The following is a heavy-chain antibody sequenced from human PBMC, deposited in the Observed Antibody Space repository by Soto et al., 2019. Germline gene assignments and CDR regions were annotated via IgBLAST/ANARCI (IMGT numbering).Heavy chain of an antibody. Sequence: GPSVKVSCKASGYTFTAFDMHWVRQAPGQRLEWLGWINTGNGNTKYSQKFQGRVTITRDTSASTAYMELSSLRSEDTAVYYCARDKPDYWGQGTLVTVSS. CDR3: ARDKPDY. J-gene: IGHJ4*02. V-gene: IGHV1-3*04. CDR1: GYTFTAFD. CDR2: INTGNGNT.